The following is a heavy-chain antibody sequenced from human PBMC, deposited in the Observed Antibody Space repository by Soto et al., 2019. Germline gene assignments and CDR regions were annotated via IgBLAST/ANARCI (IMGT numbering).Heavy chain of an antibody. CDR1: GFTFSSYA. CDR3: ARDSHYYDSSGYPSNDAFDI. Sequence: GGSLRLSCAASGFTFSSYAMSWVRQAPGKGLEWVSAISGSGGSTYYADSVKGRFTISRDNSKNTLYLQMNSLRAEDTAVYYCARDSHYYDSSGYPSNDAFDIWGQGTMVTVSS. V-gene: IGHV3-23*01. CDR2: ISGSGGST. J-gene: IGHJ3*02. D-gene: IGHD3-22*01.